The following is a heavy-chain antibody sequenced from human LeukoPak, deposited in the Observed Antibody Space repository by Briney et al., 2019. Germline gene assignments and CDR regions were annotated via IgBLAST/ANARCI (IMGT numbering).Heavy chain of an antibody. Sequence: PGGTLRLSCAASGFMFSSYAMTWVRQAPGKGLQWVSGISGSATSTYYADSVKGRFTISRDNSKNTLYLQMNSLRAEDTAVYYCASCSSTSCYTSKNWFDPWGQGTLVTVSS. CDR1: GFMFSSYA. V-gene: IGHV3-23*01. CDR2: ISGSATST. CDR3: ASCSSTSCYTSKNWFDP. D-gene: IGHD2-2*02. J-gene: IGHJ5*02.